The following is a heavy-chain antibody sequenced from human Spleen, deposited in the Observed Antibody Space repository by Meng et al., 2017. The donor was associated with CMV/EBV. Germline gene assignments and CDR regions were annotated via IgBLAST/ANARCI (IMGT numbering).Heavy chain of an antibody. CDR2: IIPIFGAA. CDR1: GGTFNSYA. D-gene: IGHD1/OR15-1a*01. J-gene: IGHJ6*02. V-gene: IGHV1-69*05. Sequence: SVKVSCKASGGTFNSYAISWVRQAPGQGLEWMGGIIPIFGAADYAQKLQGRVTMTTDTSTSTAYMELRSLRSDDTAVYYCARDLNMGLTEFYYGMDVWGQGTTVTVSS. CDR3: ARDLNMGLTEFYYGMDV.